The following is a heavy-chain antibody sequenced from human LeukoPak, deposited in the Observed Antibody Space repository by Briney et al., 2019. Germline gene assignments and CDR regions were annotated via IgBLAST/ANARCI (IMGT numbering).Heavy chain of an antibody. J-gene: IGHJ3*01. Sequence: PSETLSLTCSVSGGSVSNYYWSWIRQPAGKGLEWIGRIHDSRSTNHNPSLKSRVTMSLDTTKNLFSLKLSSVTVADTAVYYCARVGSRSRFDAFDFWGQGTMVTVSS. D-gene: IGHD3-10*01. CDR3: ARVGSRSRFDAFDF. CDR1: GGSVSNYY. V-gene: IGHV4-4*07. CDR2: IHDSRST.